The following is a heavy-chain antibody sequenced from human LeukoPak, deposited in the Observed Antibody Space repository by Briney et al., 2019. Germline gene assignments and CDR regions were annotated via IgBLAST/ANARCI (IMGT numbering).Heavy chain of an antibody. D-gene: IGHD2-15*01. J-gene: IGHJ4*02. CDR2: ISASGGST. CDR3: AKDSKGKDLIAY. CDR1: GFTFSSYA. V-gene: IGHV3-23*01. Sequence: GGSLRLSCAASGFTFSSYAMSWVRQAPGKGLEWVSSISASGGSTYYADSVKGRLTIPRDNSKNTLYLQMNSLRGEDTAVYYCAKDSKGKDLIAYWGQGTLVTVSS.